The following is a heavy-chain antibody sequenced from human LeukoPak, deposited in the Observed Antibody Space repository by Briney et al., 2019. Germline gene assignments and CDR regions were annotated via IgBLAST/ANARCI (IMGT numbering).Heavy chain of an antibody. V-gene: IGHV4-59*01. Sequence: PSETLSLTSTVPGGSISVYYWSSIPQPPQKGLERIGYISLSGNTHYNPSLESVVTISVDTSKNQFSLRLSSVTAADTAVYYCARDSVPSGTCWYFFDSWGRGNLVTVSS. CDR3: ARDSVPSGTCWYFFDS. CDR1: GGSISVYY. J-gene: IGHJ4*02. CDR2: ISLSGNT. D-gene: IGHD3-10*01.